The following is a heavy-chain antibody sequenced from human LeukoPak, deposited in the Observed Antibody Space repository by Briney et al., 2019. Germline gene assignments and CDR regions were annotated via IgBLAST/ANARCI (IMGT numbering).Heavy chain of an antibody. V-gene: IGHV1-2*02. Sequence: ASVKVSCKASGYTFTGYYMHWVRQAPGQGLEWMGWINPNSGGTNYAQKFQGRVTMTRDTSTSTVYMELSSLRSEDTAVYYCARFAVHRRLTVVGQFGLDYWGQGTLVTVSS. J-gene: IGHJ4*02. CDR1: GYTFTGYY. CDR3: ARFAVHRRLTVVGQFGLDY. D-gene: IGHD6-19*01. CDR2: INPNSGGT.